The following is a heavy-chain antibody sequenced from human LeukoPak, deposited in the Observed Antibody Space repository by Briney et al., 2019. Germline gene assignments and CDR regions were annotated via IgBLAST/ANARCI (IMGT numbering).Heavy chain of an antibody. J-gene: IGHJ5*02. CDR1: GGSISSSSYY. CDR2: IYYSGST. Sequence: PSETLSLTCTVSGGSISSSSYYWGWIRQPPGKGLEWIGYIYYSGSTDYNPSLKSRVTISVDTSKNQFSLKLSSVTAADTAVYYCARAGYSSGWAKYNWFDPWGQGTLVTVSS. CDR3: ARAGYSSGWAKYNWFDP. D-gene: IGHD6-19*01. V-gene: IGHV4-61*05.